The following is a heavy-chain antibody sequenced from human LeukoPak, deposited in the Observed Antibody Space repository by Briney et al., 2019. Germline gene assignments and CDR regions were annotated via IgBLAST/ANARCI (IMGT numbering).Heavy chain of an antibody. V-gene: IGHV3-7*01. Sequence: GGSLRLSCATSGFTFSNFWMSWVRQAPGRGLEWVATIRPEGNETYHVESVKGRFTISRDNARNLLFLQMNGLRVEDTAVYYCATGDAFSGDHWGQGTLVTVSS. CDR2: IRPEGNET. J-gene: IGHJ4*02. D-gene: IGHD3-16*01. CDR1: GFTFSNFW. CDR3: ATGDAFSGDH.